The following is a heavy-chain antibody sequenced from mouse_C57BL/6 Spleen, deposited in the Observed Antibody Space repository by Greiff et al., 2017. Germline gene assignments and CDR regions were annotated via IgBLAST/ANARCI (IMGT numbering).Heavy chain of an antibody. D-gene: IGHD2-1*01. V-gene: IGHV1-81*01. CDR2: IYPRSGNT. Sequence: QVQLQQSGAELARPGASVKLSCKASGYTFTSYGISWVKQRTGQGLEWIGEIYPRSGNTYYNEKVKGKATLTADKSSSTAYMELRSLTSEDSAVYFCARRYGNYWYFDVWGTGTTVTVSA. J-gene: IGHJ1*03. CDR1: GYTFTSYG. CDR3: ARRYGNYWYFDV.